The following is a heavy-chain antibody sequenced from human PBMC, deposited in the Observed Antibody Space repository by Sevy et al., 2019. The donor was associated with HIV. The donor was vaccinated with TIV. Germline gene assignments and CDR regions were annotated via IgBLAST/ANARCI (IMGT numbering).Heavy chain of an antibody. CDR2: IYSGGST. V-gene: IGHV3-66*04. Sequence: GGSLRLSCAASGFTVSSNYMSWVRQAPGKGLEWVSVIYSGGSTYYADSVKGRFTISRDNFKNTLYLQMNGLTTEDTAVYYCARPRANYVDHYFFYAMDVWGQGTTVTVSS. CDR1: GFTVSSNY. CDR3: ARPRANYVDHYFFYAMDV. D-gene: IGHD4-17*01. J-gene: IGHJ6*02.